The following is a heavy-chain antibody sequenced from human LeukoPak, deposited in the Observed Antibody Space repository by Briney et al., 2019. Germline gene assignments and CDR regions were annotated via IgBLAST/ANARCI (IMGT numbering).Heavy chain of an antibody. V-gene: IGHV1-2*02. CDR1: GYTFTGYH. Sequence: ASVKVSCKASGYTFTGYHMHWVRQAPGQGLEWMGWINPNSGGTNYAQKFQGRVTMTRDTSISTAYMELSRLRSDDTAVYYCARVVVAGANWFDPWGQGTLVTVSS. D-gene: IGHD6-19*01. CDR2: INPNSGGT. J-gene: IGHJ5*02. CDR3: ARVVVAGANWFDP.